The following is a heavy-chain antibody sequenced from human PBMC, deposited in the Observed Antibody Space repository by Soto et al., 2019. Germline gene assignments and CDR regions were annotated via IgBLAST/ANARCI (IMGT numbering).Heavy chain of an antibody. CDR2: ISYDGSNR. V-gene: IGHV3-30-3*01. D-gene: IGHD1-26*01. J-gene: IGHJ4*02. Sequence: GGSLRLSCAASGFTFSRYAVHWVRQAPGKGLEWVAVISYDGSNRYYADSAKGRFTISRDNSKNTLYLQMNSLRAEDTAVYYCARVLGTYSRVGTFDYWGQGTLVTVSS. CDR3: ARVLGTYSRVGTFDY. CDR1: GFTFSRYA.